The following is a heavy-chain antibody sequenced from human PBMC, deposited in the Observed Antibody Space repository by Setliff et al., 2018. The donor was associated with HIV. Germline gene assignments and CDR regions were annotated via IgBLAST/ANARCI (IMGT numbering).Heavy chain of an antibody. J-gene: IGHJ4*02. Sequence: KASETLSLTCTVSGGSISSYYWSWIRQPPGKGLEWIGYIYTSGSTIYNPSLKSRVTISVDTSKNQFSLKLSSVTAADTAVYYCARHSPSDYWGQGTLVTVSS. CDR1: GGSISSYY. V-gene: IGHV4-4*09. CDR3: ARHSPSDY. CDR2: IYTSGST.